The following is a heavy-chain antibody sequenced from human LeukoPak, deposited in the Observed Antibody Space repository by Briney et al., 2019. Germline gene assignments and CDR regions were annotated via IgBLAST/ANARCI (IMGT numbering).Heavy chain of an antibody. J-gene: IGHJ4*02. CDR3: AATPPYGSGSYYNY. Sequence: PGRSLRLSCAASGFTFSSYGMHWVRQAPGKGLEWVAVIWYDGSNKYYADSVKGRFAISRDNSKDTLYLQMNSLRAEDTAVYYCAATPPYGSGSYYNYWGQGTPVTVSS. CDR1: GFTFSSYG. D-gene: IGHD3-10*01. V-gene: IGHV3-33*01. CDR2: IWYDGSNK.